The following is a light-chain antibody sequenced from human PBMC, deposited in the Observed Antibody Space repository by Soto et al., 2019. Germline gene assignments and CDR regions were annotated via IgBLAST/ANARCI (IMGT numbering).Light chain of an antibody. CDR1: QSVSNY. Sequence: EIVLTQSPATLSLSPGERATLSCRASQSVSNYLAWYQQKPGQAPMLLIYDASNRTTGIPARFSGSGSGTDFTLSISSLEPDDFAVHYCQQRVSWPRLTFGGGTKVEI. J-gene: IGKJ4*01. CDR2: DAS. V-gene: IGKV3-11*01. CDR3: QQRVSWPRLT.